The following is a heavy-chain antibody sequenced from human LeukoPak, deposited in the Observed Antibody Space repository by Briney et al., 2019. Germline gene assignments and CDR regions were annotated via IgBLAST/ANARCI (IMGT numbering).Heavy chain of an antibody. D-gene: IGHD3-10*01. Sequence: PGGSLRLSCAASGFTFSSFALSWVRQAPGKGLERVSTVSDTTYYADSVRGRFTISRDDSKNTLYLQMDSLRAEDTAIYFCARSRGPGSHWFDPWGQGTLVTVSS. CDR3: ARSRGPGSHWFDP. CDR1: GFTFSSFA. V-gene: IGHV3-23*01. CDR2: VSDTT. J-gene: IGHJ5*02.